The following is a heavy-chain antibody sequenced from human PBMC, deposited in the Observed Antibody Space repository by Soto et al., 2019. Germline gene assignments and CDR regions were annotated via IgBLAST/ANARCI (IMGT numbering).Heavy chain of an antibody. CDR3: ARHNSGYSYGRFDY. CDR2: IYYSGST. CDR1: GGSISSSSYY. J-gene: IGHJ4*02. V-gene: IGHV4-39*01. Sequence: QLQLQESGPGLVKPSETLSLTCTVSGGSISSSSYYWGWIRQPPGKGLEWIGSIYYSGSTYYNPSLKSRVTISVDTSKNHFSLKLRSVTAADTAVYYCARHNSGYSYGRFDYWGQGTLVTVSS. D-gene: IGHD5-18*01.